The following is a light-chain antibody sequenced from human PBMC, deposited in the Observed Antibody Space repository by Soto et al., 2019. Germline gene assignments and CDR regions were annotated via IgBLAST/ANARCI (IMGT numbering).Light chain of an antibody. J-gene: IGKJ1*01. Sequence: ETVLTQSPGTLSLSPGERATLSCRASQSVSSNFLAWYQQKPGQAPRLLIYDGSNRATGIPDRFSGSGSGTDFTLTISRLEPEDFAVYYCQQYGSSGTFGQGTKVDIK. CDR2: DGS. V-gene: IGKV3-20*01. CDR3: QQYGSSGT. CDR1: QSVSSNF.